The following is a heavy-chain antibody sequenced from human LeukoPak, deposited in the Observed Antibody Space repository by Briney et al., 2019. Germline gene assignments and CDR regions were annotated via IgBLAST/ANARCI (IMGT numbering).Heavy chain of an antibody. CDR3: ARDQTVRSWYFDS. V-gene: IGHV4-4*02. D-gene: IGHD6-13*01. J-gene: IGHJ4*02. Sequence: SETLSLTCAVSGDSIIGGHWWSWVRQPPGKGLEWIGEIFHSGSTDYNPSLKSRVTTSVDKSKNEFSLNLRFVTAADTAVYYCARDQTVRSWYFDSWGQGILVTVSS. CDR2: IFHSGST. CDR1: GDSIIGGHW.